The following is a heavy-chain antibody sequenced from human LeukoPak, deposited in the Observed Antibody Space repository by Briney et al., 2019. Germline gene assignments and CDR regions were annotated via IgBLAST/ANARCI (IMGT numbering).Heavy chain of an antibody. CDR3: AKYYYDSHWLVVPLDAFDI. J-gene: IGHJ3*02. D-gene: IGHD3-22*01. V-gene: IGHV3-23*01. Sequence: PGGSLRLSCAASGFTFSSYEMSWVRQAPGKGLEWVSAISGSGGSTYYADSVKGRFTISRDNSKNTLYLQMNSLRAEDTAVYYSAKYYYDSHWLVVPLDAFDIWGQGTMVTVSS. CDR2: ISGSGGST. CDR1: GFTFSSYE.